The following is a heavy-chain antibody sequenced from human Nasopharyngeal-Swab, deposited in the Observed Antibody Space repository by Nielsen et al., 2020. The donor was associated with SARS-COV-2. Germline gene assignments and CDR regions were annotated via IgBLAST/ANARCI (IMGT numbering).Heavy chain of an antibody. CDR3: GRDGSNKWGIKTDY. CDR2: IKQDGSEK. Sequence: GGSLRLSCAASGFTFSSYWMSWVRQAPGKGLEWVANIKQDGSEKYYVDSVKGRFTISRDNAKNSLYLQMNSLRAEDTAVYYCGRDGSNKWGIKTDYWGQGTLVTVSS. D-gene: IGHD1-26*01. CDR1: GFTFSSYW. J-gene: IGHJ4*02. V-gene: IGHV3-7*01.